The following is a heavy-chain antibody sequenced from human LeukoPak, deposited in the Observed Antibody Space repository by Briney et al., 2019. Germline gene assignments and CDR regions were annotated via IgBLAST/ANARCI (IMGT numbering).Heavy chain of an antibody. Sequence: GGSLRLSCGASGFTFSSYWMHWVRQAPGKGLVWVSRINSDGSSTGYADSVKGRFTISRDNAKNTLYLQMDSLRAEDTAVYYCAGCLSGYLRPFDYWGQGTLVTVSS. V-gene: IGHV3-74*01. CDR3: AGCLSGYLRPFDY. J-gene: IGHJ4*02. D-gene: IGHD3-22*01. CDR1: GFTFSSYW. CDR2: INSDGSST.